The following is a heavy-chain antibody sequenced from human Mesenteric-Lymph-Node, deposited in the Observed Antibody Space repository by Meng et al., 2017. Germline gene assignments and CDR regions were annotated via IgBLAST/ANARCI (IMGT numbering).Heavy chain of an antibody. V-gene: IGHV4-59*12. D-gene: IGHD3-16*02. J-gene: IGHJ4*02. CDR2: IFYSGST. CDR3: ARAPGGIPYDYVWGSYRYGIGIFDY. CDR1: GGSLSNSY. Sequence: SETLSLTCTVSGGSLSNSYWSWIRQPPGKGLEWIGYIFYSGSTNYNPSLKSRVTISVDTSKNQFSLKLSSVTAADTAVYYCARAPGGIPYDYVWGSYRYGIGIFDYWGQGTLVTVSS.